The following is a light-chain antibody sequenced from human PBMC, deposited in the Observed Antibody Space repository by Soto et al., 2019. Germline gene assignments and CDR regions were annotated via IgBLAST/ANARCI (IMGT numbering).Light chain of an antibody. CDR1: SGDIGSYNR. V-gene: IGLV2-14*01. CDR2: EVT. CDR3: SSYTNINTRACV. J-gene: IGLJ1*01. Sequence: QSVLTQPPSASGSPGQSVAISCTGTSGDIGSYNRVSWYQQHPGKAPKLIIYEVTDRPSGVSNRFSGSKSGNTASLTISGLQAEDEAEYYCSSYTNINTRACVFGTGTKLTVL.